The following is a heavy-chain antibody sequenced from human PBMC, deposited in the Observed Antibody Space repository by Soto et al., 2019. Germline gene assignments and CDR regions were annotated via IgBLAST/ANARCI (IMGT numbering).Heavy chain of an antibody. J-gene: IGHJ6*02. D-gene: IGHD3-22*01. CDR1: GYTFTGYY. V-gene: IGHV1-8*02. CDR3: ARGLHYYDSSGYYYYYGMDV. CDR2: MNPNSGNT. Sequence: ASVKVSCKASGYTFTGYYMHWVRQAPGQGLEWMGWMNPNSGNTGYAQKFQGRVTMTRNTSISTAYMELSSLRSEDTAVYYCARGLHYYDSSGYYYYYGMDVWGQGTTVTVSS.